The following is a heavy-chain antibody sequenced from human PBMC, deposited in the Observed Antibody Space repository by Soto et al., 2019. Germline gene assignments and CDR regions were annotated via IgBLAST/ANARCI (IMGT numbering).Heavy chain of an antibody. CDR2: IFYDASNE. CDR1: RFTFSNYG. V-gene: IGHV3-33*01. J-gene: IGHJ2*01. CDR3: ARDVRSWYFDL. Sequence: QVQLVESGGSVVQPGRSLRLSCAASRFTFSNYGMHWVRQAPGKGLEWVAVIFYDASNEYYADSVKGRFTISRDNSKNTLYLHMDSLRAEDTAVYFCARDVRSWYFDLWGRGTLVTVSS.